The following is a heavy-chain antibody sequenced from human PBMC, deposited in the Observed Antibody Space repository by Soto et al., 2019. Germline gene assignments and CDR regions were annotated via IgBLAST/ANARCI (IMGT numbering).Heavy chain of an antibody. D-gene: IGHD3-10*01. CDR1: GFSVSNSY. CDR3: ARVGKPMVIGNYFDY. V-gene: IGHV3-53*01. J-gene: IGHJ4*02. Sequence: EVQLVESGGGLIQPGGSLTLSCVASGFSVSNSYISWVRQAPGKGLEWVSVIYSGGSTYYADSVKGRFTISRDNSKNTVYLQVNSLRGEDTAVYYCARVGKPMVIGNYFDYWGQGTLVTVSS. CDR2: IYSGGST.